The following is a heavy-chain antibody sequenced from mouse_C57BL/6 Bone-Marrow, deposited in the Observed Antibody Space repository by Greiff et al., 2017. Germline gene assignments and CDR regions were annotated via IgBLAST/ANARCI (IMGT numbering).Heavy chain of an antibody. CDR3: ARGPSGSYAMDY. Sequence: QVQLKQPGTELVKPGASVKLSCKASGYTFTSYWMHWVKQRPGQGLEWIGNINPSNGGTNYNEKFKSKATLTVDKSSSTAYIQLSSLTSEDSAVYYCARGPSGSYAMDYWGQGTSDTVSS. CDR2: INPSNGGT. J-gene: IGHJ4*01. D-gene: IGHD3-1*01. V-gene: IGHV1-53*01. CDR1: GYTFTSYW.